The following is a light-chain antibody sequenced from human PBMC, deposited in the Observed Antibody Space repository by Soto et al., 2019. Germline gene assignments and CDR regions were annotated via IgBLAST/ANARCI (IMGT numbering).Light chain of an antibody. Sequence: QSVLTHPPSASGTPGQRVTISCSGSSSNIGSSTVNWYQQLPGTAPKSLIYSNSQRPSGVPDRFSGSKSGTSASLAISGLQSEDEADYYCAAWDGTLTDYVFGTGTKVTVL. CDR3: AAWDGTLTDYV. V-gene: IGLV1-44*01. CDR2: SNS. CDR1: SSNIGSST. J-gene: IGLJ1*01.